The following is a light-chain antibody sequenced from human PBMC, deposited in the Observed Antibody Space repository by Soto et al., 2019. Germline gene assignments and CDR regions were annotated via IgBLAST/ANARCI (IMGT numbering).Light chain of an antibody. CDR3: YSYTIRSILRV. J-gene: IGLJ1*01. Sequence: QSALTQPASVSGSPGQAVTISCTGTSNDIGAYDYVSWYQQHPGKAPKLIIYDVTYRPSGVSHRFSGSKSGSTASLTISGLQAEDEVEYYCYSYTIRSILRVFGTGTKVTVL. CDR1: SNDIGAYDY. CDR2: DVT. V-gene: IGLV2-14*03.